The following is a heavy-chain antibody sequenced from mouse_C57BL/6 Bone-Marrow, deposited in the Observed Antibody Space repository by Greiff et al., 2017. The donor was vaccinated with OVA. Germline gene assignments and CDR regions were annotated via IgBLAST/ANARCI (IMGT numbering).Heavy chain of an antibody. V-gene: IGHV1-64*01. CDR3: ARYPFYSNYYAMDY. CDR1: GYTFTSYW. CDR2: IHPNSGST. J-gene: IGHJ4*01. Sequence: QVQLQQPGAELVKPGASVKLSCKASGYTFTSYWMHWVKQRPGQGLEWIGMIHPNSGSTNYNEKFKSKATLTVDKSSSTAYMQLSSLTSEDSAVYYCARYPFYSNYYAMDYWGQGTSVTVSS. D-gene: IGHD2-5*01.